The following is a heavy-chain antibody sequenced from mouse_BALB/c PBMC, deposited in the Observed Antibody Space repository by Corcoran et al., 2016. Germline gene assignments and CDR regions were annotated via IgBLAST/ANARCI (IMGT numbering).Heavy chain of an antibody. V-gene: IGHV1S136*01. CDR2: INPYNDGT. D-gene: IGHD2-1*01. CDR3: ARYYYGNYGDYAMDY. CDR1: GYTFTSYV. Sequence: EVQLQQSGPELVKPGASVKMSCKASGYTFTSYVMHWVKQKPGQGLEWIGYINPYNDGTKYNEKFKGKATLTSDKSSSTAYMELSSLTSEDSAVYYCARYYYGNYGDYAMDYWGQGTSVTVSS. J-gene: IGHJ4*01.